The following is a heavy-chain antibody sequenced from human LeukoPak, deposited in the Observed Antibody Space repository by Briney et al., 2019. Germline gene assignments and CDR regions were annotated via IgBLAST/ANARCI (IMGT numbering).Heavy chain of an antibody. CDR3: AANWYFDL. V-gene: IGHV4-39*01. CDR1: GGSISSSTYY. J-gene: IGHJ2*01. CDR2: LYYSGST. Sequence: SETLSLTCTVSGGSISSSTYYWGWIRQPPGKGLEWIGSLYYSGSTYYNPSLKSRVTISVDTSKNQFSLKLSSVTAADTAVYYCAANWYFDLWGRGTQVTVSS.